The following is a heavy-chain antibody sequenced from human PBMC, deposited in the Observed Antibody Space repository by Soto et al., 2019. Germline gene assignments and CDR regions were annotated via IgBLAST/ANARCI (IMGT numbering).Heavy chain of an antibody. CDR1: GFTFSSYA. Sequence: GGSLRLSCAASGFTFSSYAMSWVRQAPGKGLEWVSAISGSGGSTYYADSVKGRFTISRDNSKNTLYLQMNSLRAEDTAVYYCARLVVAAMHVYFDYWGQGTLVTVSS. J-gene: IGHJ4*02. CDR2: ISGSGGST. CDR3: ARLVVAAMHVYFDY. D-gene: IGHD2-15*01. V-gene: IGHV3-23*01.